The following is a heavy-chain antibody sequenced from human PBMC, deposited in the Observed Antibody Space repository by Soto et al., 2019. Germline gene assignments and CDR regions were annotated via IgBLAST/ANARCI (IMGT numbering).Heavy chain of an antibody. V-gene: IGHV4-30-4*01. D-gene: IGHD1-26*01. Sequence: QVQLQESGPGLVEPSQTLSLNCTVSGASISSGDFYWSGVRQSPDKGLEWIEHFSYNGRTYYNASLKSRVTTSVDPSNNQFSVKLTSVIPADTAVYFCTRSGKSLLDYWGQGALVAVSA. J-gene: IGHJ4*02. CDR1: GASISSGDFY. CDR3: TRSGKSLLDY. CDR2: FSYNGRT.